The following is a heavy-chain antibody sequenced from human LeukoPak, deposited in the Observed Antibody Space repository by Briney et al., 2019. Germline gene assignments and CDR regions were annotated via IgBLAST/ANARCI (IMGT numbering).Heavy chain of an antibody. CDR3: AKQMSTVTFTPFDY. Sequence: PGGSLRLSCAASGFTLRSHAMSWVRQAPGKGLEWVSAISGSGGSTDYVDSVKGRFTISRDNSKNTLYLQMNSLRADDTAVYYCAKQMSTVTFTPFDYWGQGTLATVSS. CDR1: GFTLRSHA. CDR2: ISGSGGST. V-gene: IGHV3-23*01. J-gene: IGHJ4*02. D-gene: IGHD3-16*01.